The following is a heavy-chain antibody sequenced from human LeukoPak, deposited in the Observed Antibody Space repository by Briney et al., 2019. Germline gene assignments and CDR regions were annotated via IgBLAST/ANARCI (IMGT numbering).Heavy chain of an antibody. CDR2: ISRTGTDT. Sequence: GSLRLSCAASGFMFTNCVMTWVRRAPGKGLEWVSGISRTGTDTYYGDSVKGRFTISRDNSKNTLYLQMTSLRAEDTAVYYCAKGDFDFWTGYPDYYYNGLNVWGQGTTVTVSS. CDR1: GFMFTNCV. CDR3: AKGDFDFWTGYPDYYYNGLNV. J-gene: IGHJ6*02. D-gene: IGHD3/OR15-3a*01. V-gene: IGHV3-23*01.